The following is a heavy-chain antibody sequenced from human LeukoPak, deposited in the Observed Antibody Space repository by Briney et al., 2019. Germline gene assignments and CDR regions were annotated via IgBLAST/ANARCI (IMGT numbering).Heavy chain of an antibody. V-gene: IGHV3-30*04. Sequence: GRSLRLSCAASGFTFSSYAMHWVRQAPGKGLEWVAVISYDGSNKYYADSVKGRFTISRDNSKNTLYLQMNSLRAEDTAVYYCAREEIEVEWSTRDAFDIWGQGTMVTVSS. D-gene: IGHD3-3*01. J-gene: IGHJ3*02. CDR2: ISYDGSNK. CDR3: AREEIEVEWSTRDAFDI. CDR1: GFTFSSYA.